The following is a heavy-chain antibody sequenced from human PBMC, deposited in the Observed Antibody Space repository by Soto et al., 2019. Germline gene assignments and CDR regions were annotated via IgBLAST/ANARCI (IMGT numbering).Heavy chain of an antibody. V-gene: IGHV3-30-3*01. CDR2: ISYDGSNK. CDR1: GFTFSSYA. CDR3: ASKRDTAMTPHDY. Sequence: GSLRLSCAASGFTFSSYAMHWVRQAPGKGLEWVAVISYDGSNKYYADSVKGRFTISRDNSKNTLYLQMNSLRAEDTAVYYCASKRDTAMTPHDYWGQGTLVTVSS. J-gene: IGHJ4*02. D-gene: IGHD5-18*01.